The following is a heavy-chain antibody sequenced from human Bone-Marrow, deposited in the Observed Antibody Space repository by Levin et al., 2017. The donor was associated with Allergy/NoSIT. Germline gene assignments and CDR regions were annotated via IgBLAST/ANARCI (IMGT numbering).Heavy chain of an antibody. CDR1: GVSFRRDW. CDR2: MKSKADGGTP. J-gene: IGHJ6*02. Sequence: GGSLRLSCAASGVSFRRDWMSWVRQVPGKGLEWLGRMKSKADGGTPDYAAPVKGRFTISRDESKSTLYLQMNSLKTEDTAIYYCTTDLSSGYHDYYNYYGMDVWGQGTTVTVSS. D-gene: IGHD3-22*01. V-gene: IGHV3-15*01. CDR3: TTDLSSGYHDYYNYYGMDV.